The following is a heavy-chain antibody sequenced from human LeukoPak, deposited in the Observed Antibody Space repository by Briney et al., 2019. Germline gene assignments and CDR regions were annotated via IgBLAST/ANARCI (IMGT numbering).Heavy chain of an antibody. CDR2: ILPVSRVG. D-gene: IGHD4-17*01. V-gene: IGHV1-69*13. CDR3: ARGYGDYVGYFDY. CDR1: GGTFSSYD. Sequence: SVKVSCKASGGTFSSYDISWVRQAPGQRLEWMGGILPVSRVGNYAQKFQGRLTITADESTNTTYMEVTSLTSDDTAVYYCARGYGDYVGYFDYWGQGTLVTVSS. J-gene: IGHJ4*02.